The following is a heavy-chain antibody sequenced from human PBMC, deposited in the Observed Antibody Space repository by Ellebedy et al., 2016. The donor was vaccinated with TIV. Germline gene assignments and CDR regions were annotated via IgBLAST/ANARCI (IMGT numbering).Heavy chain of an antibody. Sequence: AASVKVSCKASGYTFTNYGITWVRQAPGQGLEWMGWISAYSGDRNAAQELQGRVTMTTDTSTNTAYMELRSLRSDDTAVYYSATSSGWYFYYFDYWGQGTLVTVSS. V-gene: IGHV1-18*04. D-gene: IGHD6-19*01. CDR3: ATSSGWYFYYFDY. J-gene: IGHJ4*02. CDR1: GYTFTNYG. CDR2: ISAYSGDR.